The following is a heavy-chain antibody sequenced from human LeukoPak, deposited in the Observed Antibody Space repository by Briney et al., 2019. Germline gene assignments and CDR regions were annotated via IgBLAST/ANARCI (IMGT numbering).Heavy chain of an antibody. Sequence: GGSLRLSCAASGFTFSSYSMNWVRQAPGRGLEWVSSISSSSSYIYYADSVKGRFTISRDNAKNSLYLQMNSLRAEDTAVYYCARSGPQVVRGVILGYWGQGTLVTVSS. CDR1: GFTFSSYS. J-gene: IGHJ4*02. CDR3: ARSGPQVVRGVILGY. CDR2: ISSSSSYI. V-gene: IGHV3-21*01. D-gene: IGHD3-10*01.